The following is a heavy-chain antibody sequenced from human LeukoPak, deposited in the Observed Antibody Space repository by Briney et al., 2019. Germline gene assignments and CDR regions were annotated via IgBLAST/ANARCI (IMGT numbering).Heavy chain of an antibody. V-gene: IGHV1-18*01. CDR3: ARGGYCGGDCSLALDY. CDR2: ISAYNGNT. CDR1: GYTFTSYG. J-gene: IGHJ4*02. D-gene: IGHD2-21*02. Sequence: GASVKVSCKASGYTFTSYGISWVRQAPGQGLEWMGWISAYNGNTNYAQKLQGRVTMTTDTSTSTAYMELRSLRSDDTAVYYCARGGYCGGDCSLALDYWGQGTLVTVSS.